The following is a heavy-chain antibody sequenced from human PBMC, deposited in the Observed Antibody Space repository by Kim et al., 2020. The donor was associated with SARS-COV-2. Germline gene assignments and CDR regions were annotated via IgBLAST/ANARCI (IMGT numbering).Heavy chain of an antibody. CDR3: ARVEREYSSGCFDY. V-gene: IGHV4-39*01. J-gene: IGHJ4*02. D-gene: IGHD6-19*01. Sequence: TPSLKSRVTISVDTSKNQFSLKLSSVTAADTAVYYCARVEREYSSGCFDYWGQGTLVTVSS.